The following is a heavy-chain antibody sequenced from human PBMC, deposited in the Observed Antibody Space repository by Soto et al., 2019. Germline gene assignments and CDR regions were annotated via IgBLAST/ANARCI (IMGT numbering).Heavy chain of an antibody. J-gene: IGHJ6*02. CDR2: ISYDGSNK. CDR3: ASAHRWHSEIGYYPTYYYYYGMDV. Sequence: GGSLRLSCAASGFTFSSYGMHWVRQAPGKGLEWVAVISYDGSNKYYADSVKGRFTISRDNSKNTLYLQMNSLRSEDTAVYYCASAHRWHSEIGYYPTYYYYYGMDVWGQGTTVTVSS. D-gene: IGHD3-22*01. V-gene: IGHV3-30*03. CDR1: GFTFSSYG.